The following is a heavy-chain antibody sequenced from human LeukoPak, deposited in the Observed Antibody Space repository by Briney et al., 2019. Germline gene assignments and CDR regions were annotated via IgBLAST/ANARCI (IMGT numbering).Heavy chain of an antibody. CDR2: IYPGDSDT. CDR3: GGQGFYDRRGYFASGCFYF. Sequence: GESLKISCKGSGYSFTSYWIGWVRQMPGKGLEWMGIIYPGDSDTRYSPSFQGQVTISADKSISTAYLQWSSLKASDTAMYYCGGQGFYDRRGYFASGCFYFWGQGTMVTVSS. V-gene: IGHV5-51*01. CDR1: GYSFTSYW. J-gene: IGHJ3*01. D-gene: IGHD3-22*01.